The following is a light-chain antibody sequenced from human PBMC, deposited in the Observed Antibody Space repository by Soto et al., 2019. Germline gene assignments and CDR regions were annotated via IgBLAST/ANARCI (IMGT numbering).Light chain of an antibody. Sequence: QSVLTQPASVTGSPGQSITISCTGTSSDVGGYDYVSWYQQHPGKAPKVLIYEVNDRPSGVSHRFSGSKSGNTASLTISGLQAEDEADYYCTSFSASNTHVVFGGGTKLTVL. CDR3: TSFSASNTHVV. J-gene: IGLJ2*01. CDR1: SSDVGGYDY. V-gene: IGLV2-14*01. CDR2: EVN.